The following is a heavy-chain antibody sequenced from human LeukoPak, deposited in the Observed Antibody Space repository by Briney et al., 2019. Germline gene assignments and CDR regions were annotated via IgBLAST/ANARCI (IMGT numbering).Heavy chain of an antibody. CDR2: IKQDGSGK. J-gene: IGHJ3*02. V-gene: IGHV3-7*01. Sequence: GGSLRLSCAASGFTFSSYWMSWVRQAPGKGLEGVANIKQDGSGKYYVDSVKGRFTISRDNAKNSLYLQMNSLRAEDTAVYYCARSRATYAFDIWGQGTMVTVSS. CDR1: GFTFSSYW. D-gene: IGHD1-26*01. CDR3: ARSRATYAFDI.